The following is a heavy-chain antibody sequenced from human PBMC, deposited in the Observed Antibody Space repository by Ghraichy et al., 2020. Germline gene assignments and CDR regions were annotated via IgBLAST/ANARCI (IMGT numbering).Heavy chain of an antibody. CDR2: IYYSGST. CDR1: GGSISSSSYY. J-gene: IGHJ4*02. Sequence: SETLSLTCTVSGGSISSSSYYWGWIRQPPGKGLEWIGSIYYSGSTYYNPSLKSRVTISVDTSKNQFSLKLSSVTAADTAVYYCARTNDYGDYVWATSFDYWGQGTLVTVSS. CDR3: ARTNDYGDYVWATSFDY. V-gene: IGHV4-39*01. D-gene: IGHD4-17*01.